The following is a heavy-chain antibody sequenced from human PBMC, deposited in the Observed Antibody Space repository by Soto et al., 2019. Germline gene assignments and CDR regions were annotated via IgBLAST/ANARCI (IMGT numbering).Heavy chain of an antibody. D-gene: IGHD3-10*01. CDR3: AREGLDRNTYGSGSLFPIGVYYYYMDV. CDR1: GYTFTGYY. Sequence: ASVKVSCKASGYTFTGYYMHWVRQAPGQGLEWMGWINPNSGGTNYAQKFQGWVTMTRDTSISTAYMELSRLRSDDTAVYYCAREGLDRNTYGSGSLFPIGVYYYYMDVWGKGTTVTVSS. CDR2: INPNSGGT. J-gene: IGHJ6*03. V-gene: IGHV1-2*04.